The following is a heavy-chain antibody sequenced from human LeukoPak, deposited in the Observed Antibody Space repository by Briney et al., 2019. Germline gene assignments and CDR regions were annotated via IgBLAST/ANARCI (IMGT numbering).Heavy chain of an antibody. J-gene: IGHJ3*02. V-gene: IGHV4-34*01. CDR2: LHESRRT. D-gene: IGHD7-27*01. Sequence: SETLSLTCSVYTGSLSGYSWTWVRQTPGKGLEWIGELHESRRTDYNPSLKSRVTISRSTSKNQFSLTLTSVTAADTAVYYCARSQSVWAAPGFDIWGQGTLVTVS. CDR3: ARSQSVWAAPGFDI. CDR1: TGSLSGYS.